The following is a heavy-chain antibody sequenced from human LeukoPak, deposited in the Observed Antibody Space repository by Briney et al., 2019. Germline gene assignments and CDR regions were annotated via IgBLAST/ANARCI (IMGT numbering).Heavy chain of an antibody. CDR1: GYSISSGFY. D-gene: IGHD6-13*01. J-gene: IGHJ4*02. V-gene: IGHV4-38-2*02. CDR3: ARVRGYSSSPDY. CDR2: IYHSGST. Sequence: SETLSLTCTVSGYSISSGFYWGWIRQPPGKGLEWIGSIYHSGSTYYNPSLKSRVTISVDTSKNQFSLKLSSVTAADTAVYYCARVRGYSSSPDYWGQGTLVTVSS.